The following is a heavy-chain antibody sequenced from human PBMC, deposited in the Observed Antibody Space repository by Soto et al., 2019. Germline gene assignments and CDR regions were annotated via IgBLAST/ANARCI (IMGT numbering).Heavy chain of an antibody. J-gene: IGHJ4*02. D-gene: IGHD3-3*01. CDR1: GFTFSSYS. CDR3: ASDALDFWSGYFDY. V-gene: IGHV3-48*01. CDR2: ISSSSSTI. Sequence: GGSLRLSCAASGFTFSSYSMNWVRQAPGKGLEWVSYISSSSSTIYYADSVKGRFTISRDSAKNSLYLQMNSLRAEDTAVYYCASDALDFWSGYFDYWGQGTLVTVSS.